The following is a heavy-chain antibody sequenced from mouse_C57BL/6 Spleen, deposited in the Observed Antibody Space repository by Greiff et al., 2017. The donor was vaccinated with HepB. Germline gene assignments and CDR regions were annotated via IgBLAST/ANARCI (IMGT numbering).Heavy chain of an antibody. V-gene: IGHV5-4*01. D-gene: IGHD1-1*01. J-gene: IGHJ4*01. CDR1: GFTFSSYA. CDR2: ISDGGSYT. Sequence: DVKLVESGGGLVKPGGSLKLSCAASGFTFSSYAMSWVRQTPEKRLEWVATISDGGSYTYYPDNVKGRFTISRDNAKNNLYLQMSHLKSEDTAMYYCARDRGSSYGAMDYWGQGTSVTVSS. CDR3: ARDRGSSYGAMDY.